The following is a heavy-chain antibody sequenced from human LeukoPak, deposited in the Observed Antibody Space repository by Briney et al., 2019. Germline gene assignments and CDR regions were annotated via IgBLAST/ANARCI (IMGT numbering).Heavy chain of an antibody. V-gene: IGHV6-1*01. CDR2: TYYRSKWSN. D-gene: IGHD2-8*02. J-gene: IGHJ4*02. CDR1: GDGVSSNSVT. CDR3: ARVSGGVFED. Sequence: SQTLSLTCAISGDGVSSNSVTWNWIRQSPSRGLEWLGRTYYRSKWSNDYSVSVKSRITINPDTSKNQFSLQLNSVTPEDTAVYYCARVSGGVFEDWGQGTLVTVSS.